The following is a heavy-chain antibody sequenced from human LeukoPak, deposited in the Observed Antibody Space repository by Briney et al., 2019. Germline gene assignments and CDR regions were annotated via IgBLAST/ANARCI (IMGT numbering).Heavy chain of an antibody. D-gene: IGHD3-10*01. J-gene: IGHJ4*02. Sequence: GSSVKVSCKAAGGTFSSYAISWVRQAPGQGLEWMGGIIPIFGTTNYAQKFQDRVTITAAESTSTAYMELSSLRSEDTAVYYCARDARDDYYGSGSYSGYWGQGTLVTVSS. CDR1: GGTFSSYA. CDR2: IIPIFGTT. CDR3: ARDARDDYYGSGSYSGY. V-gene: IGHV1-69*01.